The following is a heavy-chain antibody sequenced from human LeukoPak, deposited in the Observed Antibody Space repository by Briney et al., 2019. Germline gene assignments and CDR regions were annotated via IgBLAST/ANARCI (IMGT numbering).Heavy chain of an antibody. V-gene: IGHV1-8*03. D-gene: IGHD4-11*01. Sequence: ASVKVSCKASGYTFTSYDINWVRQATGQGLEWMGWMNPNSGNTGYAQKFQGRVTITRNTSISTAYMELSSLRSEDTAVYYCARGGSNYPHYYYYYYMDVWGKGTTVTVSS. CDR1: GYTFTSYD. CDR2: MNPNSGNT. CDR3: ARGGSNYPHYYYYYYMDV. J-gene: IGHJ6*03.